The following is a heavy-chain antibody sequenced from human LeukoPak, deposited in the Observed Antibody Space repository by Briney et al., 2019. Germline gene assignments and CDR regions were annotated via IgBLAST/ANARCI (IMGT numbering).Heavy chain of an antibody. CDR2: IYISGST. CDR3: ARWSYGDFDALDV. J-gene: IGHJ3*01. V-gene: IGHV4-61*02. D-gene: IGHD4-17*01. Sequence: SQTLSLTCTVSGGSITNGPHYWHWIRQPAGKGLEWVGRIYISGSTYYNPSLKSRVTISIDKSKSQFSLDLSSVTAADTAVYYCARWSYGDFDALDVWGQGTMVTVSS. CDR1: GGSITNGPHY.